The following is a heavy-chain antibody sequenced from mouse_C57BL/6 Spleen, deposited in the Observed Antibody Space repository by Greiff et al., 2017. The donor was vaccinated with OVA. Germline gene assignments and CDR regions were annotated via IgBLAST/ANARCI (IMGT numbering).Heavy chain of an antibody. D-gene: IGHD1-3*01. CDR1: GYTFTSYW. Sequence: QVQLQQPGAELVKPGASVKLSCKASGYTFTSYWMHWVKQRPGQGLEWIGMIHPNSGSTNYNEKFKSKATLTVDKSSSTAYMQLSSLTSADSAVYYCEREITGFADWGKGTLVTVSA. V-gene: IGHV1-64*01. CDR3: EREITGFAD. CDR2: IHPNSGST. J-gene: IGHJ3*01.